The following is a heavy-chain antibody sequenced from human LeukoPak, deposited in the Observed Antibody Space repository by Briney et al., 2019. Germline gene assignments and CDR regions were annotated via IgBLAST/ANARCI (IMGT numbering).Heavy chain of an antibody. D-gene: IGHD5-12*01. J-gene: IGHJ6*04. CDR2: IISSGSTI. Sequence: GGSLRLSCAASGFTFSSYEMSWVRQAPGRGLEWVSYIISSGSTIYYADSVKGRFTISRGNAKNSLCLQMNSLRAEDTAVYYCARDSKLDIVATSTYYYYGMDVWGKGTTVTVSS. CDR1: GFTFSSYE. CDR3: ARDSKLDIVATSTYYYYGMDV. V-gene: IGHV3-48*03.